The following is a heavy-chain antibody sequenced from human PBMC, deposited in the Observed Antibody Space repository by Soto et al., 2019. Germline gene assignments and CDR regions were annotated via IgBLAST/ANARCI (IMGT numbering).Heavy chain of an antibody. J-gene: IGHJ6*02. CDR3: ARDDEYSGNGMDV. V-gene: IGHV3-33*01. Sequence: QVQLVESGGGVVQPGRSLRLSCAASEFTFSNYGMHWVRQAPGKGLEWVAVILNDGSNRYHADSVKDRFTSSRDNSKNTLYLQMTGLRAEDTAVYYCARDDEYSGNGMDVWGQGTTVTVS. D-gene: IGHD3-10*01. CDR2: ILNDGSNR. CDR1: EFTFSNYG.